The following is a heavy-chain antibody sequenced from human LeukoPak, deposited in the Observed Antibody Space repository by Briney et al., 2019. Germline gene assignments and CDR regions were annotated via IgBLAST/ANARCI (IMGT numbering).Heavy chain of an antibody. CDR2: TYYRSKWYF. J-gene: IGHJ4*02. D-gene: IGHD3-10*01. Sequence: SQTLSLTCAISGDSVSSTSVGWNWIRQSPSRGLEWLGRTYYRSKWYFDYAVSVKSRIIINPDTSKNQFSLQLNSVTPEDTAVYYCATTYYFGSGIYYKENYFDYWGQGTPVTVSS. CDR1: GDSVSSTSVG. V-gene: IGHV6-1*01. CDR3: ATTYYFGSGIYYKENYFDY.